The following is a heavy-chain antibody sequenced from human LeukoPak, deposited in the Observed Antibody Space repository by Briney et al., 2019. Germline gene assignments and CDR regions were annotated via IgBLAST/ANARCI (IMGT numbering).Heavy chain of an antibody. CDR3: TRLHTLTSDGLCS. Sequence: GGSLRLFCAARGFTFSGFDIDCVRQASGKGLEWVGRIRSKANNYATAYAASVKGRFTISRDDSKNTAYLQMNSLKTEDTAVYYCTRLHTLTSDGLCSSGQGTLVTVSS. V-gene: IGHV3-73*01. CDR2: IRSKANNYAT. J-gene: IGHJ5*02. CDR1: GFTFSGFD. D-gene: IGHD4-17*01.